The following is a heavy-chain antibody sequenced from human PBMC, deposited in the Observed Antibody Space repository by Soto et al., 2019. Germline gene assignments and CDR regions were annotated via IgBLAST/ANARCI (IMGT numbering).Heavy chain of an antibody. D-gene: IGHD3-16*01. CDR2: IYSGGST. Sequence: EVQLVESGGGLVQPGGSLRLSCAASGFTVSSNYMSWVRQAPGKGLEWVSVIYSGGSTYYADSVKGRFTISRHNSKNTLYLQMNSLRAEDTAVHYCAREFWGGGHAFDIWGQGTMVTVSS. CDR1: GFTVSSNY. CDR3: AREFWGGGHAFDI. J-gene: IGHJ3*02. V-gene: IGHV3-53*04.